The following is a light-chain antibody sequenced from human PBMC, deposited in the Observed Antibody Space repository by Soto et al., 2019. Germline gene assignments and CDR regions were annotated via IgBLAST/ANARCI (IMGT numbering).Light chain of an antibody. CDR1: QSISVW. J-gene: IGKJ1*01. Sequence: TQSPSTLSASVGDRVTITCRASQSISVWLAWYQQKAGKAPNLLIYKASRLESGVPSRFSGSGSGTDFTLTISSLQPDDFATYYCQHYNSYSEAFGQGTKVDIK. V-gene: IGKV1-5*03. CDR2: KAS. CDR3: QHYNSYSEA.